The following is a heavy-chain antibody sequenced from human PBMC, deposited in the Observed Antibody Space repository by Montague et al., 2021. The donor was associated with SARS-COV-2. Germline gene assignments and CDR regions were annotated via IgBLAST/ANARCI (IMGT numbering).Heavy chain of an antibody. CDR3: ARKTRGWISRPPYKYYFDY. Sequence: SETLSLTCAVYGGSFSGYYWSWIRQPPGKGLEWIGEINHSGSTNYNPSLKSRVTISVDTSKNQFSLTLSSVTAADTAVYYCARKTRGWISRPPYKYYFDYWGQGTLVTVSS. J-gene: IGHJ4*02. CDR1: GGSFSGYY. CDR2: INHSGST. D-gene: IGHD5-12*01. V-gene: IGHV4-34*01.